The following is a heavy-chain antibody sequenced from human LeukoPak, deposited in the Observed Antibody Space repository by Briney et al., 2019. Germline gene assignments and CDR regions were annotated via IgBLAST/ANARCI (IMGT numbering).Heavy chain of an antibody. D-gene: IGHD4-17*01. J-gene: IGHJ6*03. Sequence: SETLSLTCTVSGGSISGYYWSWIRQPPGKGLQWIGHIFYSGRTNYNPSLKSRVTISVDTSKKQISLNLSSVTAADTATYYCARYGVPYYYYYMDVWGKGTTVTVFS. V-gene: IGHV4-59*01. CDR3: ARYGVPYYYYYMDV. CDR2: IFYSGRT. CDR1: GGSISGYY.